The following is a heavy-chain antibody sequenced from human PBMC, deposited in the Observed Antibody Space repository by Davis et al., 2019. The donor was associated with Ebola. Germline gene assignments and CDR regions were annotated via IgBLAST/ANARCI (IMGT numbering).Heavy chain of an antibody. Sequence: ESLKISCVVSGFTFSSYEMNWIRRSPGKGLEWIGIVQHSGTTFYNPSLRSRVTISVDTSKNQFSLRLSSVTAADTAVYYCAREKYGDYSYAPQWFDPWGQGTLVTVSS. D-gene: IGHD4-17*01. J-gene: IGHJ5*02. CDR3: AREKYGDYSYAPQWFDP. CDR1: GFTFSSYE. CDR2: VQHSGTT. V-gene: IGHV4-38-2*02.